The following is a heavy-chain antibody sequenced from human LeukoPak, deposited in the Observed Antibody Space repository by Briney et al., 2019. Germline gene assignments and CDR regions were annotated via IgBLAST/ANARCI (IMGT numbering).Heavy chain of an antibody. Sequence: ESGGSLRLSCAASGFPFSSYAMTWVRQAPGKGLEWVSSISGDGATTYHADSVKGRFTISRDNSKNTLYLQMNSLRAEDTAVYYCASYCSGGSCYSYWGQGTLVTVSS. V-gene: IGHV3-23*01. CDR3: ASYCSGGSCYSY. CDR2: ISGDGATT. J-gene: IGHJ4*02. D-gene: IGHD2-15*01. CDR1: GFPFSSYA.